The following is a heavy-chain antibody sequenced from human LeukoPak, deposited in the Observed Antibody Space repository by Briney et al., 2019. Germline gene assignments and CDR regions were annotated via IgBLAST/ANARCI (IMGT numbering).Heavy chain of an antibody. J-gene: IGHJ4*02. CDR1: GFTFSSYE. D-gene: IGHD5-12*01. Sequence: GGSLRLSCAASGFTFSSYEMNWVRQAPGKGLERVSYISSSGSTIYYADSVKGRFTISRDNAKNSLYLQMNSLRAEDTAVYYCAGARRGGYDLAYWGQGTLVTVSS. CDR3: AGARRGGYDLAY. CDR2: ISSSGSTI. V-gene: IGHV3-48*03.